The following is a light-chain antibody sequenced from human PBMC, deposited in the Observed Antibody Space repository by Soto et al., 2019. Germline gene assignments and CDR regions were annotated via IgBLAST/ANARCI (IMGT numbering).Light chain of an antibody. J-gene: IGLJ1*01. V-gene: IGLV2-14*01. CDR1: GSDVGGYDY. CDR3: SSYSISTAYL. Sequence: QSALTQPASVSGSPGQSITISCAGTGSDVGGYDYVSWYQLHPGKAPKLMVFEVNNQPSGVSYRFSGSKSGNTASLTISGLQAEDEADYFCSSYSISTAYLFGTGTKVTVL. CDR2: EVN.